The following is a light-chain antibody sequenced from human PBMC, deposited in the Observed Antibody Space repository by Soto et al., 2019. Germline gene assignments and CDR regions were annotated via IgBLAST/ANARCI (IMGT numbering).Light chain of an antibody. Sequence: QSVLTQPPSASGTPGQRVTISCSGSSSNIGSNPVNWYQQLPGTAPKLLIYSNNQRPSGVPDRFSGSKSGTSASLAISGLQSEDEADYYCAAWDDSLNGYWVFGGGTEVTVL. CDR3: AAWDDSLNGYWV. CDR1: SSNIGSNP. J-gene: IGLJ3*02. V-gene: IGLV1-44*01. CDR2: SNN.